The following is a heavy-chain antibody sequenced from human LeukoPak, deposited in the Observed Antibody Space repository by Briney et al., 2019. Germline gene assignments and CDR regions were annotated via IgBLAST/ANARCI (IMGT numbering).Heavy chain of an antibody. V-gene: IGHV3-23*01. CDR3: ANNWNLDY. Sequence: PGGSLRLSCAASGFTFSSYAMSWVRQAPGKGLEWVSAISYSGGGTYYADSVKGRFTISRDNSKNTLYLHMNSLRAEDTAVYYCANNWNLDYWGQGTLVTVSS. CDR1: GFTFSSYA. CDR2: ISYSGGGT. J-gene: IGHJ4*02. D-gene: IGHD1-1*01.